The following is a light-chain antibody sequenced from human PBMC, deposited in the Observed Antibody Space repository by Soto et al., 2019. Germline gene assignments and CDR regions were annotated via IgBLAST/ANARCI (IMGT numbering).Light chain of an antibody. CDR2: AAS. Sequence: EIVMTQSPATLSVSPGERATLSCRASQTISDNLAWYQQRPGQSSRLLIYAASSRATGIPARFSGSGSGTEFSLTIDSLQSEGFAVYYCQQYHNWPPYTFGQGTKVDIK. CDR1: QTISDN. V-gene: IGKV3-15*01. J-gene: IGKJ2*01. CDR3: QQYHNWPPYT.